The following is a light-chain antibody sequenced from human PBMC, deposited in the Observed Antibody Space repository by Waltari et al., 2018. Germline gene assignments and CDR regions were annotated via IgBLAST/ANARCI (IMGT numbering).Light chain of an antibody. J-gene: IGLJ3*02. Sequence: QSVLTQPPYASGTTGQRVTLSCSGSRSTIGSHNVNWYQQLPGTAPNLFNYRKNHPRSGGPDLFSGSKSVTSAVLSRIWRQCEGEADYYCAAWDDSLNGGVFGGGTKLTVL. CDR3: AAWDDSLNGGV. CDR2: RKN. V-gene: IGLV1-44*01. CDR1: RSTIGSHN.